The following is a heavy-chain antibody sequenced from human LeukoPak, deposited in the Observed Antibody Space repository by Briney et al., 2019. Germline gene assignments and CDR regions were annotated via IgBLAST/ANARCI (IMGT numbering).Heavy chain of an antibody. Sequence: PSQTLSLTCTVSGGSISSGDYYWSWIRQPPGKGLEWIGYIYYSGSTYYNPSLRSRVTISVDTSKNQFSLKLSSVTAADTAVYYCARVASGSYDAEYFQHWGQGTLVTVSS. V-gene: IGHV4-30-4*08. CDR3: ARVASGSYDAEYFQH. CDR1: GGSISSGDYY. D-gene: IGHD1-26*01. CDR2: IYYSGST. J-gene: IGHJ1*01.